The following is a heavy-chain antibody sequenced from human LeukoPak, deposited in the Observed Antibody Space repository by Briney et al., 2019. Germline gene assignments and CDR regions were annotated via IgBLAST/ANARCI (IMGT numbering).Heavy chain of an antibody. CDR3: ASGGSGLRDY. D-gene: IGHD3-10*01. CDR1: GYSISSGYY. CDR2: IYHSGST. Sequence: PSETLSLTCTVSGYSISSGYYWGWIRQPPGKGLEWIGSIYHSGSTYYNPSLKSRVTISVDTSKNQFSLKLSSVTAADTAVYYCASGGSGLRDYWGQGTLVTVSS. V-gene: IGHV4-38-2*02. J-gene: IGHJ4*02.